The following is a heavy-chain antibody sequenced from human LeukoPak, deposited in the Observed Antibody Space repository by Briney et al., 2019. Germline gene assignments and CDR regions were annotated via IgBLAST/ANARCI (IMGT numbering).Heavy chain of an antibody. CDR3: ARGIVVVPAATYNSPFDY. D-gene: IGHD2-2*01. V-gene: IGHV5-51*01. Sequence: GESLKISCKGSGYSFTSYWIGWVRQMPGKGLEWMGIIYPGDSDTRYSPSFQGQVAISADKSISTAYLQWSSLKGSDTAMYYCARGIVVVPAATYNSPFDYWGQGTLVTVSS. J-gene: IGHJ4*02. CDR1: GYSFTSYW. CDR2: IYPGDSDT.